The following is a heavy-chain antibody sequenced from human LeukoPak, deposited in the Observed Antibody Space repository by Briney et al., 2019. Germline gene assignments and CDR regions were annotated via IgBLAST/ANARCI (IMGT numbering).Heavy chain of an antibody. V-gene: IGHV4-39*01. J-gene: IGHJ4*02. D-gene: IGHD2-21*01. Sequence: SETLSPTCTVSGGSISSSSYYWGWIRQPPGKGLEWIGSIYYSGSTYYNPSLKSRVTISVDTSKNQFSLKLGSVTAADTAVYYCARQLTAVSLLFDYWGQGTLVTVSS. CDR2: IYYSGST. CDR1: GGSISSSSYY. CDR3: ARQLTAVSLLFDY.